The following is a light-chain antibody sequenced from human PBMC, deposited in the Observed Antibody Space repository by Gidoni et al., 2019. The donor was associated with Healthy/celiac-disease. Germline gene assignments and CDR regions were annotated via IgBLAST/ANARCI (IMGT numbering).Light chain of an antibody. CDR2: GKN. CDR1: SLSSYY. J-gene: IGLJ3*02. CDR3: NSRDSSGNRWV. Sequence: SSELTQDPAVSVALGQTVRITCQGDSLSSYYASWYQQKPGQAPVLVIYGKNNRPAGLPERFSGSISGNTASLTITGAQAEDEADYYCNSRDSSGNRWVFGGGTKLTVL. V-gene: IGLV3-19*01.